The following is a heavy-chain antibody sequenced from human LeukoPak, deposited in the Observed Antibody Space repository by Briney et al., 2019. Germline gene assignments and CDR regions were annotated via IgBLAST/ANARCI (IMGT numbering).Heavy chain of an antibody. CDR2: ISSSSSYI. V-gene: IGHV3-21*01. J-gene: IGHJ4*02. CDR1: GFTFSSYS. Sequence: GGSLRLSCAASGFTFSSYSMNWVRQAPGKGLVWVSSISSSSSYIYYADSVKGRFTISRDNAKNSLYLQMNSLRAEDTAVYYCARGDILTGYSWPHFDYWGQGTLVTVSS. CDR3: ARGDILTGYSWPHFDY. D-gene: IGHD3-9*01.